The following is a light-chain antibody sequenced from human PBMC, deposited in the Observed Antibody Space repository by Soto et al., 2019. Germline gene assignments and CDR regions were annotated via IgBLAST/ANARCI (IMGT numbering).Light chain of an antibody. CDR2: SNN. CDR1: SSNIGAGYD. J-gene: IGLJ3*02. V-gene: IGLV1-40*01. CDR3: HSYDASLSAVV. Sequence: QSVLTQPPSVSGAPGQRVTISCTGTSSNIGAGYDVHWYQQLPGKAPTLLIYSNNDRPSGVPDRFSGSKSGTSASLAITGLQADDEADYYCHSYDASLSAVVFGGGTQLTVL.